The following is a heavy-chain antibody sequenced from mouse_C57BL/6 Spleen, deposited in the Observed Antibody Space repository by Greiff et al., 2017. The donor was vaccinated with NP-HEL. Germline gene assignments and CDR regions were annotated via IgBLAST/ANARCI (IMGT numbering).Heavy chain of an antibody. Sequence: QVQLQQSGAELVKPGASVKLSCKASGYTFTEYTIHWVKQRSGQGLAWIGWFFPGSGSLKYNEKFKDQATLTAYKSSSTVLMDLTSLTSEDSAVYFCARHDYYSNYVGYLDYWGEGTTLTVSS. J-gene: IGHJ2*01. CDR2: FFPGSGSL. CDR1: GYTFTEYT. V-gene: IGHV1-62-2*01. D-gene: IGHD2-5*01. CDR3: ARHDYYSNYVGYLDY.